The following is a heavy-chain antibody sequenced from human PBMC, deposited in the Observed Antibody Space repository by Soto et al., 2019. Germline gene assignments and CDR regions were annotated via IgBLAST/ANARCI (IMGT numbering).Heavy chain of an antibody. D-gene: IGHD6-13*01. V-gene: IGHV4-34*01. CDR2: INHSGST. Sequence: KPSETLSLTCAVYGGSFSGYYWSWIRQPPGKGLEWIGEINHSGSTNYNPSLKSRVTISVDTSKNQFSLKLSSVTAADTAVYYCARNGRIIYSSSWRYNWFDPWGQGTLVTVSS. J-gene: IGHJ5*02. CDR3: ARNGRIIYSSSWRYNWFDP. CDR1: GGSFSGYY.